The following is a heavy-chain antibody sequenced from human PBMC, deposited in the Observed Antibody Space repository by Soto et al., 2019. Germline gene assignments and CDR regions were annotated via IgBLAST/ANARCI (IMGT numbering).Heavy chain of an antibody. J-gene: IGHJ5*02. D-gene: IGHD3-10*01. V-gene: IGHV1-69*06. CDR1: GGTFSNYA. Sequence: GASVKVSCKASGGTFSNYAFSWVRQAPGQGLEWMGGIIPVFNTTNYAQRFQGRVTITADKIMSTVYMELTSLTSDDTAVYFCARRRGRGNYLFDPWGQGTLVTVSS. CDR2: IIPVFNTT. CDR3: ARRRGRGNYLFDP.